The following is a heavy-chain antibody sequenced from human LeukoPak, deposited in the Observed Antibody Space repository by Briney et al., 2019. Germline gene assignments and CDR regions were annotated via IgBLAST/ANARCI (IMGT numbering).Heavy chain of an antibody. CDR1: GGSFSGYY. Sequence: SETLSLTCAVYGGSFSGYYWSWIRQPPGKGLEWIGEINHSGSTYYNPSLESRLTISMDTSKNQFSLKLSSVTAADTAVYYCARYHQGFDDYWGQGTLVTVSS. CDR2: INHSGST. D-gene: IGHD3-9*01. CDR3: ARYHQGFDDY. V-gene: IGHV4-34*01. J-gene: IGHJ4*02.